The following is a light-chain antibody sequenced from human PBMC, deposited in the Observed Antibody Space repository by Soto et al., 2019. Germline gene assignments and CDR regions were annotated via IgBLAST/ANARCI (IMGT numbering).Light chain of an antibody. CDR1: SSNIETNY. CDR3: AAWDDSLSGVV. CDR2: RNN. V-gene: IGLV1-47*01. Sequence: QSVLTQPPSASGTPGQRVTVSCSGSSSNIETNYVYWYQQLPGTAPKLLIFRNNQRPSGVPDRFSGSKSGTSASLAISGLRSEDEADYFCAAWDDSLSGVVFGGGTKVTV. J-gene: IGLJ3*02.